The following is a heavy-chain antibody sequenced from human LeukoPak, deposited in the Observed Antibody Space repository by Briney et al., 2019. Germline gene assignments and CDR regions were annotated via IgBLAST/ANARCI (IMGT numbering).Heavy chain of an antibody. CDR1: GGSFSGYY. CDR3: ARGRLGSRITMVRGFDP. CDR2: INHSGST. J-gene: IGHJ5*02. Sequence: SETLSLTCAVYGGSFSGYYWRWIRQPPGKGLEWIGEINHSGSTNYNPSLKSRVTISVDTSKNQFSLKLSSVTAADTAVYYCARGRLGSRITMVRGFDPWGQGTLVTVSS. D-gene: IGHD3-10*01. V-gene: IGHV4-34*01.